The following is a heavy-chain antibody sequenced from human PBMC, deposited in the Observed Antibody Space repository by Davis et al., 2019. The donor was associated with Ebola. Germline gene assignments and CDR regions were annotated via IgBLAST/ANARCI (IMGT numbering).Heavy chain of an antibody. Sequence: ATSVKVSCKASGGTFSSHAFNWVRQAPGQGLEWMGGIIPILDTANYAQKLQGRVTMTTDTSTSTAYMELRSLRSDDTAVYYCARGGCSGGSCYSMDYWGQGTLVIVSS. J-gene: IGHJ4*02. V-gene: IGHV1-69*10. CDR3: ARGGCSGGSCYSMDY. CDR1: GGTFSSHA. D-gene: IGHD2-15*01. CDR2: IIPILDTA.